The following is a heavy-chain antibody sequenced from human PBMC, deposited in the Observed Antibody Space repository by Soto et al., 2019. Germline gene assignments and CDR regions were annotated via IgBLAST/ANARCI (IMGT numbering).Heavy chain of an antibody. CDR1: GFTFSNYG. CDR2: ISYDGSSK. J-gene: IGHJ4*02. Sequence: TGGSLRLSCAASGFTFSNYGMYWVRQAPGKGLEWVAFISYDGSSKFYADPMKGRHTISRDNSKNTLYLQMNSLRAEDTAVYYCAKDQGSSWYEIDYWGQGTLVTVSS. D-gene: IGHD6-13*01. V-gene: IGHV3-30*18. CDR3: AKDQGSSWYEIDY.